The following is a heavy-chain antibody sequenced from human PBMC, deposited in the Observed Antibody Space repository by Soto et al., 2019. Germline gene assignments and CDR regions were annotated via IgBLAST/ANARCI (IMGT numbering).Heavy chain of an antibody. J-gene: IGHJ4*02. CDR3: ARLPYSYVSLYFFDF. CDR1: DFMFSNYA. CDR2: ISDKSGST. Sequence: GGSLRLSCAASDFMFSNYAVSWVRQAPGRGLEWVASISDKSGSTEYADSVKGRFTISRDNSQNTLFLHMNSLRAEDTALYYCARLPYSYVSLYFFDFWGQGSLVTVSS. D-gene: IGHD5-18*01. V-gene: IGHV3-23*01.